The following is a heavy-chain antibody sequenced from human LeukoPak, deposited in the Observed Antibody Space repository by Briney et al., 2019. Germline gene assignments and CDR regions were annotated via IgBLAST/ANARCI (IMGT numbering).Heavy chain of an antibody. Sequence: MTSETLSLTCTVSGGSISSGGYYWSWIRQHPGKGLEWIGYIYYSGSTYYNPSLKSRVTISVDTSKNQFSLKLSSVTAADTAVYYCARGTLPNDYGDYLPHDAFDIWGQGTMVTVSS. D-gene: IGHD4-17*01. J-gene: IGHJ3*02. CDR1: GGSISSGGYY. V-gene: IGHV4-31*03. CDR2: IYYSGST. CDR3: ARGTLPNDYGDYLPHDAFDI.